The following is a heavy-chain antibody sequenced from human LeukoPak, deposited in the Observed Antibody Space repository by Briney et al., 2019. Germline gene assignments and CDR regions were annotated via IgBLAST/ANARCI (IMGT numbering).Heavy chain of an antibody. V-gene: IGHV3-66*01. D-gene: IGHD3-16*01. J-gene: IGHJ3*02. CDR2: IYSGGGT. CDR1: GFTVSSNY. CDR3: ARDHYVDAFDI. Sequence: PGGSLGLSCAASGFTVSSNYMSWVRQAPGKGLEWVSVIYSGGGTYYADAVKGRFTISRDNSKNTLYLQMNSLRAGDTAVYYCARDHYVDAFDIWGQGTMVTVSS.